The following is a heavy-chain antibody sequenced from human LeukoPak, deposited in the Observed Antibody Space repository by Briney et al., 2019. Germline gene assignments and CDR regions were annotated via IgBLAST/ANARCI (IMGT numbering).Heavy chain of an antibody. CDR1: GASFNSDDQY. Sequence: SETLSLTCTVSGASFNSDDQYWHWLRQSPGKGLEWIGSIHPSGMLYNNPSLESRVTMSRDTSKNQFSLNLNSVTAADMAVYFCSRGLDSRKLGYWGQGILVTVSS. V-gene: IGHV4-31*03. CDR2: IHPSGML. CDR3: SRGLDSRKLGY. D-gene: IGHD3-22*01. J-gene: IGHJ4*02.